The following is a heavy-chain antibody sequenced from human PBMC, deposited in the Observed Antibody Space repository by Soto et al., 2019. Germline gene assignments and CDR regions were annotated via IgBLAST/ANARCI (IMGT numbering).Heavy chain of an antibody. CDR3: ARDHPHSYGVYYFDY. V-gene: IGHV4-59*01. CDR1: GGSISNYY. D-gene: IGHD5-18*01. J-gene: IGHJ4*02. Sequence: PSKTLSLTCTVSGGSISNYYWNWIRQSPGKGLEWIGYIYSSGSTHYNPSLQNRVTISIDTSKNQVSLNVNSVTAADTAVYYCARDHPHSYGVYYFDYWGQGTPVTVS. CDR2: IYSSGST.